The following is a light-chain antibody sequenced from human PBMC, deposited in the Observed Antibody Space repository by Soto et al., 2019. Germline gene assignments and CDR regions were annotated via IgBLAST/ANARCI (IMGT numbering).Light chain of an antibody. J-gene: IGLJ1*01. V-gene: IGLV1-40*01. CDR1: SSNLGAGYD. CDR2: ANS. CDR3: QSYDSSLIVSKV. Sequence: QSVLTQPPSVSGAPGQRVTISCSGSSSNLGAGYDVQWYQQFPGTAPKLLIYANSARPSGVPDRFSGSKSGTSASLAITGLQAEDEADYDCQSYDSSLIVSKVFGTGTKVTVL.